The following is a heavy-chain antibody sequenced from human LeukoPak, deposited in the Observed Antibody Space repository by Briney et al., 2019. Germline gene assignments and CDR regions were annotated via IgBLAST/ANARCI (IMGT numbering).Heavy chain of an antibody. D-gene: IGHD2-21*01. CDR3: PPPPDIPQFDY. J-gene: IGHJ4*02. CDR2: IKSKTDGGTT. Sequence: PGGSLRLSCAASGFTFSNAWMTWVRQGPGKGLEWVGRIKSKTDGGTTDYAAPVKGRFTISRDDSKNTLYLQINSLKTEDTAVYSCPPPPDIPQFDYGAQGPWVPVS. V-gene: IGHV3-15*01. CDR1: GFTFSNAW.